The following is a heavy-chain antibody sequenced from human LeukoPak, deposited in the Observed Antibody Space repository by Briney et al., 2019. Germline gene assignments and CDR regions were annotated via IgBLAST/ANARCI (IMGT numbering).Heavy chain of an antibody. CDR1: GFTFSNFW. V-gene: IGHV3-7*04. CDR3: ARDQWRLFDY. Sequence: QPGGSLRLSCAASGFTFSNFWMSWVRQAPGKGLEWVANIKEDGSDTYYVDSVRGRFTISRDNAKNLLYLQMNSLRGEDTAVYCCARDQWRLFDYWGQGTLVTVSS. J-gene: IGHJ4*02. D-gene: IGHD2-21*02. CDR2: IKEDGSDT.